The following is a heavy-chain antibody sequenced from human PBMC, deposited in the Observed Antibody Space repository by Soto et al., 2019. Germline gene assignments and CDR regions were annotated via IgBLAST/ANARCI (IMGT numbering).Heavy chain of an antibody. CDR3: ARDSTSYGMDV. V-gene: IGHV1-69*13. CDR2: IIPIFGTA. Sequence: ASVKVSCKASGGAFSSYSMSWVRQAPGQGLEWMGGIIPIFGTANYAQKFQGRVTITADESTSTAYMELSSLRSEDTAVYYCARDSTSYGMDVWGQGTTVTVSS. J-gene: IGHJ6*02. CDR1: GGAFSSYS.